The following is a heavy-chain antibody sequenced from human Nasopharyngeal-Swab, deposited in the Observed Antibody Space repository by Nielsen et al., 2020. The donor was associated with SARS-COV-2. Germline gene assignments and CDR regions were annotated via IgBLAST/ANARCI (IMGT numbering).Heavy chain of an antibody. V-gene: IGHV3-74*01. D-gene: IGHD3-16*01. Sequence: GGSLRLSCAASGFSFSSYWMHWVRRAPGKGLVWVSRIDTVARITDYADSAKGRFTIFRDNARNTLYLQMNRLRAEDTAVYFCASDLGGIGAFWGQGALVTVSS. J-gene: IGHJ4*02. CDR1: GFSFSSYW. CDR2: IDTVARIT. CDR3: ASDLGGIGAF.